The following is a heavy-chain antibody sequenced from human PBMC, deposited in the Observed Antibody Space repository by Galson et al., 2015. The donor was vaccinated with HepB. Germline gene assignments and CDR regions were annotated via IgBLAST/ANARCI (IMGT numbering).Heavy chain of an antibody. V-gene: IGHV3-48*01. D-gene: IGHD3-3*01. CDR1: GFTFGSYN. CDR2: ISATSSTI. J-gene: IGHJ5*02. Sequence: SLRLSCAASGFTFGSYNMNWVRQAPGKGLECISYISATSSTIFYADSVKGRFTVSRDNAKNSLYLEMNGLRAEDTAVYYCARDGAAIFGVGSWFDPWGQGTRVTVTS. CDR3: ARDGAAIFGVGSWFDP.